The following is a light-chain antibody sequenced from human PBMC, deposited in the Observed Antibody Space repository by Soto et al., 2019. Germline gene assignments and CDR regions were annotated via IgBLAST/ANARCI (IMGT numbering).Light chain of an antibody. CDR2: DVS. V-gene: IGLV2-14*01. CDR3: SSYTSSSTEV. CDR1: SSDVGGYNY. Sequence: QAALAQPASVSGCPGQSITISCTGTSSDVGGYNYVSWYQQHPGKAPKLMIYDVSDRPSGVSNRFSGSKSGNTASLTISGLQAEDEADYYCSSYTSSSTEVFGTGTNVTVL. J-gene: IGLJ1*01.